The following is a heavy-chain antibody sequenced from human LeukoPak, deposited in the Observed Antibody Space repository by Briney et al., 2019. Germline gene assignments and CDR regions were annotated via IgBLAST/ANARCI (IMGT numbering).Heavy chain of an antibody. V-gene: IGHV3-33*01. CDR3: ARGNGYSYGYLDY. CDR2: IWYDGSNK. D-gene: IGHD5-18*01. CDR1: GFTFSSYG. J-gene: IGHJ4*02. Sequence: GGSLRLSCAASGFTFSSYGMHWVRQAPGKGLEWVAVIWYDGSNKYYADSVKGRFTISRENSKNTLYLQMNSLRAEDTAVYYCARGNGYSYGYLDYWGQGTLVTVSS.